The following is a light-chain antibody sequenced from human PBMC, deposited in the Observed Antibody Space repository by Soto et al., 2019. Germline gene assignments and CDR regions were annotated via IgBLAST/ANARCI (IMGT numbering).Light chain of an antibody. CDR1: NSNIGAGYD. CDR3: QSYDSSLSGSEI. Sequence: QSVLTQPPSVSGAPGQRVTISCTGSNSNIGAGYDVHWYQQLPGTAPKLLIYANTNRPSGVPDRFSVSKSGTSASLAITGLQAEDEVDYYCQSYDSSLSGSEIFGTGTK. V-gene: IGLV1-40*01. J-gene: IGLJ1*01. CDR2: ANT.